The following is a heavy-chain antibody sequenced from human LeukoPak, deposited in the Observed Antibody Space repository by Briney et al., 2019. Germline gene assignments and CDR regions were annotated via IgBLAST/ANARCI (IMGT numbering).Heavy chain of an antibody. J-gene: IGHJ3*02. D-gene: IGHD1-26*01. V-gene: IGHV3-30-3*01. CDR2: ISYDGSNK. CDR3: ARDDSGSYRHDAFDI. CDR1: GFTFSSYA. Sequence: GGSLRLSCAASGFTFSSYAMHWVRQAPGKGLEWVAVISYDGSNKYYADSVKGRFTISRDNSKNTLYLQMNSLRAEDTAVYYCARDDSGSYRHDAFDIWGQGTMVTVSS.